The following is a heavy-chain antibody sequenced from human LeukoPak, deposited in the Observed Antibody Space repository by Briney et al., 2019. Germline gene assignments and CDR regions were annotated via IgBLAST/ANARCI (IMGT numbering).Heavy chain of an antibody. D-gene: IGHD3-9*01. CDR2: ISTYNGNR. Sequence: ASVKVSCKASGYTFTSYGISWVRQAPGQGLEWMGWISTYNGNRNSAHKLQGRVTMTTDTSTSTAYMELTSLRSDDTAVYYCARVPPYCDLLTYFDYWGQGTLVTVSS. V-gene: IGHV1-18*01. CDR1: GYTFTSYG. CDR3: ARVPPYCDLLTYFDY. J-gene: IGHJ4*02.